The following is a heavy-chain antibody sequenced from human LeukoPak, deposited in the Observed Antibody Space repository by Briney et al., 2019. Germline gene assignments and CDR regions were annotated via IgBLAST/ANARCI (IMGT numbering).Heavy chain of an antibody. Sequence: SVKVSCKASGGTFSSYAISWVRQAPGQGLEWMGRIIPILGIANYAQKFQGRATITADKSTSTAYMELSSLRSEDTAVYYCARGGEMATILVYWGQGTLVTVSS. J-gene: IGHJ4*02. CDR1: GGTFSSYA. CDR2: IIPILGIA. V-gene: IGHV1-69*04. D-gene: IGHD5-24*01. CDR3: ARGGEMATILVY.